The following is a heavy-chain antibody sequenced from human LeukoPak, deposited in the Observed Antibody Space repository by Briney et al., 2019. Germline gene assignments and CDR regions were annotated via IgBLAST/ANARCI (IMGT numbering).Heavy chain of an antibody. D-gene: IGHD5-12*01. Sequence: SETLSLTCTVSGYSISGGYYWGWIRQPPGKGLEWIGSIYYSGSTYYNPSLKSRVTISVDTSKNQLSLKLSSVTAADTAVYYCARQERPLVALLKWFDPWGQGTLVTVSS. V-gene: IGHV4-38-2*02. CDR2: IYYSGST. CDR1: GYSISGGYY. CDR3: ARQERPLVALLKWFDP. J-gene: IGHJ5*02.